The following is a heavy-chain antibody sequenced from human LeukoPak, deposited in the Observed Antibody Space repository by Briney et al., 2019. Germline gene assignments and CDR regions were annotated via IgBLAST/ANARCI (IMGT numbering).Heavy chain of an antibody. CDR2: ISGSGAGT. J-gene: IGHJ5*02. CDR1: GFTFVSYA. CDR3: AKDRGGDILTAYYNWFDP. D-gene: IGHD3-9*01. Sequence: GGSLRLSCVASGFTFVSYAMSWVRQAPGRGLEWVTGISGSGAGTYYADSVKGRFTSSRDNSKNTLYLQMNSLRAEDTAVYYCAKDRGGDILTAYYNWFDPWGQGTLVTVSS. V-gene: IGHV3-23*01.